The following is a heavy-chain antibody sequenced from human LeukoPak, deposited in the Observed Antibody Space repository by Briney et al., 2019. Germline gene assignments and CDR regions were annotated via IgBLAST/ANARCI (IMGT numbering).Heavy chain of an antibody. J-gene: IGHJ6*03. CDR3: AKVSAMDPYYYYYMDV. Sequence: GGSLRLSCAASGFIFSSYGMHWVRQAPGKGLEWVAVISYDGSNKYYADSVKGRFTISRDNSKNTLYLQMNSLRAEDTAVYYCAKVSAMDPYYYYYMDVWGKGTTVTVSS. CDR1: GFIFSSYG. D-gene: IGHD5-18*01. V-gene: IGHV3-30*18. CDR2: ISYDGSNK.